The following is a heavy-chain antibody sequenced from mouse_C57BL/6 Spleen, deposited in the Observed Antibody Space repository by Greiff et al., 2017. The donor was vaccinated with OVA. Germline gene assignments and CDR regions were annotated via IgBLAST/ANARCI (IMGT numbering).Heavy chain of an antibody. J-gene: IGHJ3*01. CDR3: AREGDDIPVFAY. D-gene: IGHD3-3*01. CDR1: GYAFSSSW. V-gene: IGHV1-82*01. Sequence: QVQLKQSGPELVKPGASVKISCKASGYAFSSSWMNWVKQRPGKGLEWIGRIYPGDGDTNYNGKFKGKATLTADKSSSTAYMQLSSLTSEDSAVYFCAREGDDIPVFAYWGQGTLVTVSA. CDR2: IYPGDGDT.